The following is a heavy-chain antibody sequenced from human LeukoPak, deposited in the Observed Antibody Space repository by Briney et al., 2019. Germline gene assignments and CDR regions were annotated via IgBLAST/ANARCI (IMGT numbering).Heavy chain of an antibody. CDR3: ARAKAYSSSRYYFDY. J-gene: IGHJ4*02. CDR2: IYPGDSDT. Sequence: GESLKISSKDSGHSFTSYWIGWVRQLPGKGLEWMGIIYPGDSDTRYSPSFQGQVTISADKSISTAYLQWSSLKASDTAMYYCARAKAYSSSRYYFDYWGQGTLVTVSS. V-gene: IGHV5-51*01. D-gene: IGHD6-13*01. CDR1: GHSFTSYW.